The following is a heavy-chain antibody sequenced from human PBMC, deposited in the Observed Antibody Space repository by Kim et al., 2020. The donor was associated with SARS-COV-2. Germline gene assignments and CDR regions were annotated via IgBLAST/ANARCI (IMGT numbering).Heavy chain of an antibody. J-gene: IGHJ4*02. CDR3: ARENRRSFDY. V-gene: IGHV3-11*06. CDR1: GFTFSNYY. CDR2: ISLSGNYT. Sequence: GGSLRLSCAASGFTFSNYYMTWIRQAPGKGLEWVSYISLSGNYTNYADSVKGRFSISRDNAKNSLYLQMNSLRAEDTAVYYCARENRRSFDYWGQGTLVTVSS. D-gene: IGHD3-16*02.